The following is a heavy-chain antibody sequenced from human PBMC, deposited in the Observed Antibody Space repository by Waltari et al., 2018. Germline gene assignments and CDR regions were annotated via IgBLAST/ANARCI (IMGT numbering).Heavy chain of an antibody. CDR2: MYFTGIM. J-gene: IGHJ4*02. CDR1: GGSLSSYS. V-gene: IGHV4-4*07. CDR3: ATDGLSRSLSH. Sequence: QVQLRESGPGLLKPSETLSLTCSVSGGSLSSYSWNWLRQPAGKGLEWIGRMYFTGIMDYNPSLQSRVTMSVDTSKNQFFLNLTSVTSADTAVYYCATDGLSRSLSHWGQGALVTVSS. D-gene: IGHD6-19*01.